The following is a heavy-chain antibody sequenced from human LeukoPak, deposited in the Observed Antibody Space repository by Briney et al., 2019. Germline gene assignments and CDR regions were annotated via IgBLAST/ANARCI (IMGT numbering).Heavy chain of an antibody. CDR3: ARVRLSGVYSPFDP. CDR2: INHSGST. V-gene: IGHV4-34*01. D-gene: IGHD1-26*01. CDR1: GGSFSGYY. Sequence: SETLSLTCAVYGGSFSGYYWSWIRQPPGKGLEWIGEINHSGSTNYNPSLKSRVTISVDTSKNQFSLKLSSVTAADTAVYYCARVRLSGVYSPFDPWGQGTLVTVSS. J-gene: IGHJ5*02.